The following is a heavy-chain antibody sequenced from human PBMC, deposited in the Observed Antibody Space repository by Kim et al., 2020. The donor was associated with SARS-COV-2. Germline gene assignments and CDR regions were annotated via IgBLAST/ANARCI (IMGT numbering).Heavy chain of an antibody. CDR2: ISSISRSI. D-gene: IGHD6-19*01. CDR3: ATPASTDGWYFDY. CDR1: GFRFSNYE. J-gene: IGHJ4*02. V-gene: IGHV3-48*03. Sequence: GGSLRLSCAASGFRFSNYEMNWVRQTPGKGLEWISYISSISRSIYYADSVRGRFTISRDNAKKSLYLQMNSLRAEDTAVYDCATPASTDGWYFDYWGRGTLVTVSS.